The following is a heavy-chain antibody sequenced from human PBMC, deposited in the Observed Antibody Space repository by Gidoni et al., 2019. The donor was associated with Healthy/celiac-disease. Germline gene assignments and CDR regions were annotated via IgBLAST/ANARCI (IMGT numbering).Heavy chain of an antibody. V-gene: IGHV1-69*01. J-gene: IGHJ6*02. CDR3: AREFIVGATFYYYYGMDV. CDR2: IIPIFGTA. CDR1: GGTFSSSA. D-gene: IGHD1-26*01. Sequence: QVQLVQSGAEVKKPGSSVKVSCKASGGTFSSSAISWVRQAPGQGLEWMGGIIPIFGTANYAQKFQGRVTITADESTSTAYMELSSLRSEDTAVYYCAREFIVGATFYYYYGMDVWGQGTTVTVSS.